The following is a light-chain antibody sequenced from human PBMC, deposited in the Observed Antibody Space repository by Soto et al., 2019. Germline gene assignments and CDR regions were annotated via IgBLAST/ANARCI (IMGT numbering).Light chain of an antibody. Sequence: IVMTQSPATLSVSPGERATLSCRASQTVTTDLAWYQQKPGQAPRLVIHGASTRATDFPARFSGSGSGTEFTLTISSLQSEDIAVYYCHQYYTWPRTFGQGTKVDI. J-gene: IGKJ1*01. V-gene: IGKV3-15*01. CDR3: HQYYTWPRT. CDR1: QTVTTD. CDR2: GAS.